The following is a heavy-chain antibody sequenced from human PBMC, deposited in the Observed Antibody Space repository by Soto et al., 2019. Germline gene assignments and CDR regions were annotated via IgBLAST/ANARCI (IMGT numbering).Heavy chain of an antibody. CDR3: AKGGEGYCSGTSCLYHMDA. J-gene: IGHJ6*03. Sequence: EVQLLESGGGLVQPGGSRRLSCAASGFTFSSYAMSWVRQAPGKGLEWVSTISDSGSTYYADSVKGRFTISRDISKNTRYAQMSSLRAEDTAVYYCAKGGEGYCSGTSCLYHMDAWGKGTTVTVSS. D-gene: IGHD2-15*01. V-gene: IGHV3-23*01. CDR1: GFTFSSYA. CDR2: ISDSGST.